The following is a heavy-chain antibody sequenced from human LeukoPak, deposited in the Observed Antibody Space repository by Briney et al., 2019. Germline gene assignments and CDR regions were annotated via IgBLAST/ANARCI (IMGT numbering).Heavy chain of an antibody. CDR3: AKPSSGYLIASGAFDI. D-gene: IGHD3-22*01. Sequence: GRSLRLSCAASGFTFGDYAMHWVRQAPGKGLEWVSGITWNSGSTAYADSVKGRFTISRDNAKNSLYLQMNSLRPEDTALYYCAKPSSGYLIASGAFDIWGQGSMVTVSS. CDR2: ITWNSGST. CDR1: GFTFGDYA. V-gene: IGHV3-9*01. J-gene: IGHJ3*02.